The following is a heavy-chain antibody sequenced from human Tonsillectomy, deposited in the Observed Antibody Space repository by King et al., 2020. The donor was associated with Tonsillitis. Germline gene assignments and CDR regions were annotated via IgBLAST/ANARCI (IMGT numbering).Heavy chain of an antibody. V-gene: IGHV4-59*08. J-gene: IGHJ2*01. CDR3: ARQSGWLRRSWYFDL. Sequence: PLQESGPGLLKPSETLSLNCTVSDGSISNYYWSWVRQPPGEGLEWIGYIHYSGSTNYNPSLMSRVTISVDTSKSKFSLSLSSVTAADTAVYYCARQSGWLRRSWYFDLWGRGTLVTVSS. CDR1: DGSISNYY. D-gene: IGHD5-12*01. CDR2: IHYSGST.